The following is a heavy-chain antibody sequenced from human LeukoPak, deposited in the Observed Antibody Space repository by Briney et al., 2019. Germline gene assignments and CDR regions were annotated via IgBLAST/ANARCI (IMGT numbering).Heavy chain of an antibody. D-gene: IGHD3-22*01. V-gene: IGHV5-51*01. J-gene: IGHJ4*02. CDR3: ASSYDSSGLAFDY. CDR2: IYPGDSDT. Sequence: GESLKISCKGSGYSLTSYWIGWVRQMPGKGLEWMGIIYPGDSDTRYSPSFQGQVTISADKSISTACLQWSSLKASDTAMYYCASSYDSSGLAFDYWGQGTLVTVSS. CDR1: GYSLTSYW.